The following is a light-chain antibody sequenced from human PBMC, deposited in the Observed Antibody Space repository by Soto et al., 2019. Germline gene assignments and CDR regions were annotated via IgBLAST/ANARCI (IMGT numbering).Light chain of an antibody. V-gene: IGKV1-6*01. CDR3: LQDYGDSWT. J-gene: IGKJ1*01. Sequence: QMNLSPSSLSASVGEKIIITCRASRDVGSDVSWYQQKPGQAPKLLIYAASNLYTGVPSRFSGSRSGTEFTLTISSLQPEDFASYYCLQDYGDSWTFGQGTKVDIK. CDR2: AAS. CDR1: RDVGSD.